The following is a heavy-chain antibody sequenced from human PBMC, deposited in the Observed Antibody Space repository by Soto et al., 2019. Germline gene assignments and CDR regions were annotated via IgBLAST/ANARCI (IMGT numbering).Heavy chain of an antibody. CDR3: ARVRSPPYYYYGMDV. CDR1: GFTFGNYA. Sequence: GGSLRLSCAASGFTFGNYAMAWVRQAPGKGLEWVSSISSSSSYMYYADSVKGRFTISRDNAKNSLYLQMNSLRAEDTAVYYCARVRSPPYYYYGMDVWGQGTTVTVSS. J-gene: IGHJ6*02. CDR2: ISSSSSYM. V-gene: IGHV3-21*01.